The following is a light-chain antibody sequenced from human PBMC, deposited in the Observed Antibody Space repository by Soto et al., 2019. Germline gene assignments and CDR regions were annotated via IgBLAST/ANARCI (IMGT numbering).Light chain of an antibody. J-gene: IGLJ1*01. CDR1: SSDVGGYNY. V-gene: IGLV2-14*01. CDR3: SSYTATSTYV. CDR2: EVT. Sequence: QSVLTQPASVSGSPGQSITISCTGTSSDVGGYNYVSWYQQHPGKAPKIIIYEVTNRPSGVSNRFSGSKSGNTASLTISGLQAEDDADYYCSSYTATSTYVFGTGTKVTVL.